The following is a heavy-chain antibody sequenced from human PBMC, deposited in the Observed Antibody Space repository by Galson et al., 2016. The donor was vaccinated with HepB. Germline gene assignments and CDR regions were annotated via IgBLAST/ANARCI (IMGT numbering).Heavy chain of an antibody. Sequence: SLRLSCAASGFTFSNCGMTWVRQAPGKVLACASSISRSGTSTDYADSVNGRFTISRYNSRDMLYLHMNSLRGEDTAVNYCVQGSTAPNVWGKRTTVTVSS. J-gene: IGHJ6*04. D-gene: IGHD1-26*01. CDR3: VQGSTAPNV. V-gene: IGHV3-23*01. CDR1: GFTFSNCG. CDR2: ISRSGTST.